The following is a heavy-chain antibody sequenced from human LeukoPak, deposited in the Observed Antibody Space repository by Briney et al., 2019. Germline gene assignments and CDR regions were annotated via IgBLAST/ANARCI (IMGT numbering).Heavy chain of an antibody. V-gene: IGHV1-46*01. J-gene: IGHJ4*02. CDR1: GYTFTSYY. Sequence: ASVKVSCKASGYTFTSYYMHWVRQAPGQGLEWMGIINLSGGSTSYAQKFQGRVTMTRDMSTSTVYMELSSLRSEGTAVYYCARDIADYYDSSGYYSTPGYWGQGTLVTVSS. CDR3: ARDIADYYDSSGYYSTPGY. D-gene: IGHD3-22*01. CDR2: INLSGGST.